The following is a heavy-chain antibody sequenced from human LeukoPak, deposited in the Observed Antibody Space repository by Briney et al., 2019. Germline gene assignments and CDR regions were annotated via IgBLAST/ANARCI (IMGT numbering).Heavy chain of an antibody. D-gene: IGHD3-3*01. CDR3: AREGTYSDFWSGYFDS. Sequence: SGGSLRLSCAASGFTFSSYAMSWVRQAPGKGLEWVAQISYEGSYILYAESVKGRFTISRDNSKNTLFLEMNNPRPEDTAVYYCAREGTYSDFWSGYFDSWGQGTLVIVSS. V-gene: IGHV3-30*04. J-gene: IGHJ4*02. CDR1: GFTFSSYA. CDR2: ISYEGSYI.